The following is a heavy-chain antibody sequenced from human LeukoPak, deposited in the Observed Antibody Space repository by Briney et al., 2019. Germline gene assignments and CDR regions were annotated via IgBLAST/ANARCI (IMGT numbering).Heavy chain of an antibody. V-gene: IGHV3-64D*09. CDR2: IDNNRIFT. CDR1: GFTFNNYA. D-gene: IGHD2-15*01. Sequence: GGSLRLSCSASGFTFNNYAMHWVRQAPGKGLEYISTIDNNRIFTYYADSVEDIFTVSRGNSENTLYLQMSSLRAEDTAVDYCVKVGGCSGGSCYSGLWVFDYWGQGTLVTVSS. CDR3: VKVGGCSGGSCYSGLWVFDY. J-gene: IGHJ4*02.